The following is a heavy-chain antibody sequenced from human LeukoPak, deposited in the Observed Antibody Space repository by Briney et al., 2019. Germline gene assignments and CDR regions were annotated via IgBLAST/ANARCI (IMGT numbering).Heavy chain of an antibody. CDR2: IKQDGSEK. V-gene: IGHV3-7*01. Sequence: GGSLRLSCAASGFTFSSYWMSWVRQAPGKGLEWVANIKQDGSEKYYVDSVKGRFTISRDNAKNSLCLQMNSLRAEDTAVYYCARDRAVAAAGTGLLGYWGQGTLVTVSS. CDR3: ARDRAVAAAGTGLLGY. CDR1: GFTFSSYW. D-gene: IGHD6-13*01. J-gene: IGHJ4*02.